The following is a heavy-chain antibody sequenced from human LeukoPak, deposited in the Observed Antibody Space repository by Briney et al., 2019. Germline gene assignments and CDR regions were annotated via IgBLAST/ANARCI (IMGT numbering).Heavy chain of an antibody. CDR3: ARGIRYCSGGSCYGFSAFDI. Sequence: SETLSLTCAVYGGSFSGYYWSWIRQPPGKGLEWIGEINHSGSTNYNPSLKSRVTISVDTSKNQFSLKLSSVTAADTAVYYCARGIRYCSGGSCYGFSAFDISGQGTMVTVSS. CDR2: INHSGST. V-gene: IGHV4-34*01. CDR1: GGSFSGYY. J-gene: IGHJ3*02. D-gene: IGHD2-15*01.